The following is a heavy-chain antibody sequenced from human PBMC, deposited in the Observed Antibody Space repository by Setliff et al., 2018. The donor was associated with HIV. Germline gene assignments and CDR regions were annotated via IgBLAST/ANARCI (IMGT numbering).Heavy chain of an antibody. Sequence: GASVKVSCKVSGYTFPDYYMQWVRQAPGKGLEWMGLIDPDRGEAVYAEKFQGRVTMTTDTSTRTAYMELRSLRSDDTAVYYCARTSSSRPDAFDIWGQGTMVTVSS. V-gene: IGHV1-2*06. CDR1: GYTFPDYY. J-gene: IGHJ3*02. CDR2: IDPDRGEA. CDR3: ARTSSSRPDAFDI. D-gene: IGHD6-13*01.